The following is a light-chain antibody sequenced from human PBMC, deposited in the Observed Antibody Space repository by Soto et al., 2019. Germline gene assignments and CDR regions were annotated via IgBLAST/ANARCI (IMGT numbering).Light chain of an antibody. CDR2: KAS. V-gene: IGKV1-5*03. CDR3: QQYNSFPYT. CDR1: QSISYW. Sequence: DIQMTQSPSTLSASVGDTVTITCRASQSISYWLAWYQQKPGQAPKLLIHKASTLESGVPSRFSGSGSGTEFTLTISSLQPDDFATFYCQQYNSFPYTFGQGTKLEIK. J-gene: IGKJ2*01.